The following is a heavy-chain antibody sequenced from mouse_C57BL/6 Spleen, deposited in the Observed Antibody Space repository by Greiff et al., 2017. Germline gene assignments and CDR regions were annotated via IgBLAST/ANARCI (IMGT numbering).Heavy chain of an antibody. Sequence: QVQLQQPGAELVRPGTSVKLSCKASGYTFTSYWMHWVKQRPGQGLEWIGVIDPSDSYTNNNQKFKGKATLTVDTSSSTAYMQLSSLTSEDSAVYYCAREGPYYAMDYWGQGTSVTVSS. V-gene: IGHV1-59*01. CDR3: AREGPYYAMDY. CDR2: IDPSDSYT. J-gene: IGHJ4*01. CDR1: GYTFTSYW.